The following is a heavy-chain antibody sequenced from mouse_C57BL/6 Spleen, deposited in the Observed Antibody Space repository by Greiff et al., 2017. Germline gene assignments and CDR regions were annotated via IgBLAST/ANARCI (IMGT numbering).Heavy chain of an antibody. V-gene: IGHV1-78*01. J-gene: IGHJ1*03. CDR2: IYPRDGST. Sequence: VQLQQSDAELVKPGASVKISCKVSGYTFTDHTIHWMKQRPEQGLEWIGYIYPRDGSTKYNEKFKGKATLTADKSSSTAYMQLNSLTSEDSAVYFCALGVYDGYYNWYFDVWGTGTTATVSS. CDR3: ALGVYDGYYNWYFDV. CDR1: GYTFTDHT. D-gene: IGHD2-3*01.